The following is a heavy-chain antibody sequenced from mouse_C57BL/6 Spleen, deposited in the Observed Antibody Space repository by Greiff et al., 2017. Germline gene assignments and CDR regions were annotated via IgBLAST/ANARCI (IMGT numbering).Heavy chain of an antibody. V-gene: IGHV1-59*01. CDR2: IDPSDSYT. CDR1: GYTFTSYW. Sequence: QVPLQQPGAELVRPGTSVKLSCKASGYTFTSYWVHWVKQRPGQGLEWIGVIDPSDSYTNYNQKFKGKATLTVDTSSSTAYMQLSSLTSEDSAVYYCARGTTVDDWGQGTTLTVSS. D-gene: IGHD1-1*01. J-gene: IGHJ2*01. CDR3: ARGTTVDD.